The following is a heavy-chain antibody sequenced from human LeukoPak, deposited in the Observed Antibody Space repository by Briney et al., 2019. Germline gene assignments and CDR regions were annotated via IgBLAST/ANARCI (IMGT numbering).Heavy chain of an antibody. CDR1: RFTFSSYA. J-gene: IGHJ4*02. V-gene: IGHV3-23*01. D-gene: IGHD3-10*01. CDR3: AKYRGFGDSYDS. CDR2: IGGSGGGI. Sequence: GGSLRLSCAASRFTFSSYAMSWVRQAPGMRLEWVSTIGGSGGGIYYADSVKGRFTISRDNSQSTLYLQMNSLRAGDTAVYYCAKYRGFGDSYDSWGQGTLVTVSS.